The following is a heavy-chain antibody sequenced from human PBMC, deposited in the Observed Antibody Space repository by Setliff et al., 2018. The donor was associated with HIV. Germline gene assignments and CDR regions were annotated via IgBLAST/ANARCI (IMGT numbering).Heavy chain of an antibody. D-gene: IGHD3-16*01. J-gene: IGHJ6*03. Sequence: SETLSLTCTVSGGSISSGDYYWSWIRQRPGKGLEWIGYIYYSGSTYYNPSLKSRVTISVDTSKNQFSLKLSSVTAADTAVYYCARDPTERFGYYYYMDVWGKGTTVTVSS. CDR2: IYYSGST. CDR1: GGSISSGDYY. V-gene: IGHV4-30-4*08. CDR3: ARDPTERFGYYYYMDV.